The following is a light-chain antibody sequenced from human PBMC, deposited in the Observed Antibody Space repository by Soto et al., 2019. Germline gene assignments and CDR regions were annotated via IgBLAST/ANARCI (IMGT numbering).Light chain of an antibody. CDR2: SNN. J-gene: IGLJ1*01. CDR1: SSNVGSNT. V-gene: IGLV1-44*01. Sequence: QSALTQPASASGTPGQRVTISCSGSSSNVGSNTVTWYQQLPGTAPKLLIYSNNQRPSGVPDRFSGAKSGTSASLAITGLQSEDEADYYCAAWDDILKGVFGTGTKVTVL. CDR3: AAWDDILKGV.